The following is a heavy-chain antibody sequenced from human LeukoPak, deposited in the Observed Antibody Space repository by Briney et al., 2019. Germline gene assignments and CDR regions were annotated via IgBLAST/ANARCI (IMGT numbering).Heavy chain of an antibody. CDR1: GYTFTSYY. D-gene: IGHD2-2*01. CDR2: INPSGGST. Sequence: ASVKVSCKASGYTFTSYYMHWVRQAPGQGLEWMGIINPSGGSTSYAQKFQGRVTMTRDTSTSTVYMELSSLRSEDTAVYYCARGGLRGVPAASSVRFDPWGQGTLVTVSS. V-gene: IGHV1-46*01. J-gene: IGHJ5*02. CDR3: ARGGLRGVPAASSVRFDP.